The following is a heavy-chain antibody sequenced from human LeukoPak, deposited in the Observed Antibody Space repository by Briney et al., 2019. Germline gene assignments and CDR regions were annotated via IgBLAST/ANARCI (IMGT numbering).Heavy chain of an antibody. CDR2: ISYDGSNK. D-gene: IGHD2-2*01. Sequence: GGSLRLSCAASGFTFSSYAMHWVRQAPGKGLEWVAVISYDGSNKYYADSVKGRFTISRDNSKNTLYLQMNSLRAEDTAVYYCAKIRDIVVVPAAMIDYWGQGTLVTVSS. V-gene: IGHV3-30-3*02. CDR1: GFTFSSYA. CDR3: AKIRDIVVVPAAMIDY. J-gene: IGHJ4*02.